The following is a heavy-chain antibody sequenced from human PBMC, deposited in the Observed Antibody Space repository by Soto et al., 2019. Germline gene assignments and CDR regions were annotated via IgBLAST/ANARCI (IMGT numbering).Heavy chain of an antibody. V-gene: IGHV3-23*01. J-gene: IGHJ4*02. Sequence: EVQLLESGGGLVQPGGSLRLSCAASGFTFSSYAMSWVRQAPGKGLEWVSAISGSGGSTYYADSVKGRFTISRDNSKNTLYLQMNSLRSEDTAVYYCAKEFTYYDILTGYDYYFDYWGQGTLVTVSS. D-gene: IGHD3-9*01. CDR1: GFTFSSYA. CDR3: AKEFTYYDILTGYDYYFDY. CDR2: ISGSGGST.